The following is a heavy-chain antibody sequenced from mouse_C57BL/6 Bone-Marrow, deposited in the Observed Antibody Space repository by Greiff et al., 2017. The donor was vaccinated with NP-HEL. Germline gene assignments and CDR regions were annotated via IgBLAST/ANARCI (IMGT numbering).Heavy chain of an antibody. CDR2: IYPGSGST. CDR3: ARGGYSKYAMDY. CDR1: GYTFSSYW. Sequence: QVQLQQPGAELVKPGASVKMSCKASGYTFSSYWITWVKQRPGQGLEWIGDIYPGSGSTNYNEKFKSKATLTVDTSSSTAYMQLSSLTSEDSAVYYCARGGYSKYAMDYWGQGTSVTVSS. D-gene: IGHD2-5*01. V-gene: IGHV1-55*01. J-gene: IGHJ4*01.